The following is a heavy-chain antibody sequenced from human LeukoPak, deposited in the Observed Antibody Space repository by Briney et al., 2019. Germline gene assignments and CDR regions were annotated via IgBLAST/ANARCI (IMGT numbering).Heavy chain of an antibody. CDR3: ARHLVVPAAYIYN. Sequence: PGESLKISCKGSGYSFTSYWIGWVRQMPGKGLEWMGIIYPGDSDTRYSPSFQGQVTISADKSISTAYLQWSSLKASDTAMYYCARHLVVPAAYIYNWGQGTLVTVSS. CDR1: GYSFTSYW. D-gene: IGHD2-2*01. CDR2: IYPGDSDT. V-gene: IGHV5-51*01. J-gene: IGHJ4*02.